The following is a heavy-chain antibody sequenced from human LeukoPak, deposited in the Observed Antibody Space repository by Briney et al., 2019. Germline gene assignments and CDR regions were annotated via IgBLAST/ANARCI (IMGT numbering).Heavy chain of an antibody. CDR3: TTAARGYSYGSNWFDP. CDR1: GFTFSNAW. V-gene: IGHV3-15*01. Sequence: GGSLRLSCAASGFTFSNAWMSWVRQAPGKGLEWVGRIKSKTDGGTTDYAATVKGRFTISRDDSKNTLYLQMNSLKTEDTAVYYCTTAARGYSYGSNWFDPWGQGTLVTVSS. CDR2: IKSKTDGGTT. D-gene: IGHD5-18*01. J-gene: IGHJ5*02.